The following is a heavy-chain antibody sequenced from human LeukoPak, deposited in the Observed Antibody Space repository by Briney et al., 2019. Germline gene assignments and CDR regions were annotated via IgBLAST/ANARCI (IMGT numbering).Heavy chain of an antibody. V-gene: IGHV3-30*19. CDR2: ISYDGSNK. J-gene: IGHJ6*02. Sequence: RSGGSLRLSCAASGFTFRSHAMHWVRQAPGKGLEWVAVISYDGSNKYYADSVKGRFTISRDNSKNTLYLQMNSLRAEDTAVYYCARESLRYYYYGMDVWGQGTTVTVSS. CDR3: ARESLRYYYYGMDV. CDR1: GFTFRSHA. D-gene: IGHD5-12*01.